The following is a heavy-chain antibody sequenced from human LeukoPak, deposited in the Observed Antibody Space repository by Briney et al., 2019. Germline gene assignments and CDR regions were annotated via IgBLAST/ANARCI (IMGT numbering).Heavy chain of an antibody. Sequence: GGSLRLSCAASGSTFSSYGMHWVRQAPGKGLEWVAIISYDGSKKYYADSVEGRFTISRDNSKNTLYLQMNSLRAEDTAVYYCARPPPSCSSTSCYQHYWGQGTLVTVSS. CDR3: ARPPPSCSSTSCYQHY. CDR2: ISYDGSKK. J-gene: IGHJ4*02. V-gene: IGHV3-30*03. CDR1: GSTFSSYG. D-gene: IGHD2-2*01.